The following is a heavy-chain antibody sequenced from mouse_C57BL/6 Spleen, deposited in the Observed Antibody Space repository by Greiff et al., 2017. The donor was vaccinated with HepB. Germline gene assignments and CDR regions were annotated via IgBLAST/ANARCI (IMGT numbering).Heavy chain of an antibody. CDR2: ISYDGSN. V-gene: IGHV3-6*01. CDR3: ARDGDYYGSWFAY. Sequence: EVKLMESGPGLVKPSQSLSLTCSVTGYSITSGYYWNWIRQFPGNKLEWMGYISYDGSNNYNPSLKNRISITRDTSKNQFFLKLNSVTTEDTATYYCARDGDYYGSWFAYWGQGTLVTVSA. J-gene: IGHJ3*01. CDR1: GYSITSGYY. D-gene: IGHD1-1*01.